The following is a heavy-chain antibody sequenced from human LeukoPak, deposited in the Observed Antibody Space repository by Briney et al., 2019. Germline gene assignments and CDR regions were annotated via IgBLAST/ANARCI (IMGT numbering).Heavy chain of an antibody. V-gene: IGHV4-59*01. CDR2: IYYTGST. Sequence: QVQLQESGPGLVKPSETLSLTCTVSGGPISTYYWSWIRQPPGTGLELIGYIYYTGSTNYNPSLKSRVTISVDTSKNQFSLKLSSVTAADTAVYYCARALYYYDSSGYDWGQGTLVTVSS. CDR1: GGPISTYY. CDR3: ARALYYYDSSGYD. D-gene: IGHD3-22*01. J-gene: IGHJ4*02.